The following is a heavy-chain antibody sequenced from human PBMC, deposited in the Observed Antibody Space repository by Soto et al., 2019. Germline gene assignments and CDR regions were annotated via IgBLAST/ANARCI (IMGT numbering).Heavy chain of an antibody. CDR1: GGSFSGYY. CDR3: ARGPIAAAGNRWFDP. V-gene: IGHV4-34*01. CDR2: INHSGST. Sequence: SETLSLTCAVYGGSFSGYYWSWIRQPPGKGLEWIGEINHSGSTNYNPSLKSRVTISVDTSKNQFSLKLSSVTAADTAVYYCARGPIAAAGNRWFDPWGQGTLVTVS. J-gene: IGHJ5*02. D-gene: IGHD6-13*01.